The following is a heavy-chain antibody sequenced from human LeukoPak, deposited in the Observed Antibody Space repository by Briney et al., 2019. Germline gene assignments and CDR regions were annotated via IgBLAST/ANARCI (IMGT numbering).Heavy chain of an antibody. J-gene: IGHJ6*03. Sequence: GGSLRLSCAASGFIFSSYTMNWVRQAPGKGLEWLSYISSSSSTIYYADSVKGRFTISRDNAKNSLYLQMNSLKAEDTAVYYCARNRFPITGTTNNYYYMDVWGKGTTVTVSS. CDR3: ARNRFPITGTTNNYYYMDV. V-gene: IGHV3-48*04. D-gene: IGHD1-7*01. CDR2: ISSSSSTI. CDR1: GFIFSSYT.